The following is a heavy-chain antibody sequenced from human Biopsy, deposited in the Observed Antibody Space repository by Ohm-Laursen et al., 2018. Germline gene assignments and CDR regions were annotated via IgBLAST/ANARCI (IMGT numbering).Heavy chain of an antibody. CDR3: AAYYYDSSGYFYAFHY. V-gene: IGHV4-59*08. D-gene: IGHD3-22*01. CDR2: VSYSGNT. J-gene: IGHJ4*02. Sequence: TLSLTCTVSGVSTSSYIWSWIRQPLGKGLEWIGYVSYSGNTKYNPSLKSRVIISADTSKNQFSLKLSSVTAADTAMYYCAAYYYDSSGYFYAFHYWGQGTLVTVSS. CDR1: GVSTSSYI.